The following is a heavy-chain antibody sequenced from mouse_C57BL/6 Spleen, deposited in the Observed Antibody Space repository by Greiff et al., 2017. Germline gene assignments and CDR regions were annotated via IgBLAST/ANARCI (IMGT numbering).Heavy chain of an antibody. J-gene: IGHJ1*03. CDR2: INSDGGST. CDR3: ARQNYSNYGYWYFDV. D-gene: IGHD2-5*01. CDR1: EYEFPSHD. V-gene: IGHV5-2*01. Sequence: EVQRVESGGGLVQPGESLKLSCESNEYEFPSHDMSWVRKTPEKRLELVAAINSDGGSTYYPDTMERRFIISRDNTKKTLYLQMSSLRSEDTALYYCARQNYSNYGYWYFDVWGTGTTVTVSS.